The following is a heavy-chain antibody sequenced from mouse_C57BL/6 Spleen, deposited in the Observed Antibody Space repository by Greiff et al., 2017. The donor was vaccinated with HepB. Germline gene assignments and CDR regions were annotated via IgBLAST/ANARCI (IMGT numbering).Heavy chain of an antibody. D-gene: IGHD6-2*01. CDR3: ARHVSYYFDY. V-gene: IGHV5-9*01. Sequence: EVQRVESGGGLVKPGGSLKLSCAASGFTFSSYTMSWVRQTPEKRLEWVATISGGGGNTYYPDSVKGRFTISRDNAKNTLYLQMSSLRSEDTALYYCARHVSYYFDYWGQGTTLTVSS. CDR1: GFTFSSYT. J-gene: IGHJ2*01. CDR2: ISGGGGNT.